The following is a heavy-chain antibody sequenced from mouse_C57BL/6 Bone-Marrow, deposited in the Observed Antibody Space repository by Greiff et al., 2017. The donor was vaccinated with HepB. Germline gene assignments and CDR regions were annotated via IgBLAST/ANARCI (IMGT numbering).Heavy chain of an antibody. V-gene: IGHV1-80*01. CDR2: IYPGDGDA. CDR1: GYAFSSYW. CDR3: ARFPYYYGSSPYAMDY. J-gene: IGHJ4*01. Sequence: VQLQQSGAELVKPGASVKISCKASGYAFSSYWMNWVKQRPGKGLEWIGQIYPGDGDANYNGKFKGKATLTADKSSSTAYMQLSSLTSEDSAVYVCARFPYYYGSSPYAMDYWGQGTSVTVSS. D-gene: IGHD1-1*01.